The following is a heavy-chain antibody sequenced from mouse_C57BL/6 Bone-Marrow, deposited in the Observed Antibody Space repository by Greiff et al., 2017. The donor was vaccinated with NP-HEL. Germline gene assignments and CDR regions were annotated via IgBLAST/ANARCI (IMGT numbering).Heavy chain of an antibody. D-gene: IGHD1-1*01. J-gene: IGHJ3*01. CDR1: GYAFTNYL. Sequence: VQLQQSGAELVRPGTSVKVSCKASGYAFTNYLIEWVKQRPGQGLAWIGVINPGSGGTNYNEKFKGKATLTADKSSSTAYMQLSSLTSEDSAVYFCARGYYGSSYGFAYWGQGTLVTVSA. CDR2: INPGSGGT. V-gene: IGHV1-54*01. CDR3: ARGYYGSSYGFAY.